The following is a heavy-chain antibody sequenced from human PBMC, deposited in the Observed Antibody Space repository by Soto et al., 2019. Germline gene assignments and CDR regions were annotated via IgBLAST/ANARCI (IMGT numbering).Heavy chain of an antibody. D-gene: IGHD1-26*01. CDR2: IYYSGST. CDR3: ARGDSGSYPHGFDY. J-gene: IGHJ4*02. Sequence: SETLSLTCIVSGGSISSSSYYWGWIRQPPGKGLEWIGSIYYSGSTYYNPSLKSRVTISVDTSKNQFSLKLSSVTAADTAVYYCARGDSGSYPHGFDYWGQGTLVTVSS. V-gene: IGHV4-39*07. CDR1: GGSISSSSYY.